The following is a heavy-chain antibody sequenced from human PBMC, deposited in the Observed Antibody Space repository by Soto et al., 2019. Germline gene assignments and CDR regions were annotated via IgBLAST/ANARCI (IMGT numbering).Heavy chain of an antibody. CDR1: GGTFSSYT. V-gene: IGHV1-69*02. D-gene: IGHD4-17*01. CDR3: TRAKVTGENCFDP. Sequence: QVQLVQSGAEVKKPGSSVKVSCKASGGTFSSYTISWVRQAPGQGLEWMGRIIPILAIANYAQKFQGRVTITADKSTSTAYMELSSLRSEDTDVYYCTRAKVTGENCFDPWGQGTLVTVSS. J-gene: IGHJ5*02. CDR2: IIPILAIA.